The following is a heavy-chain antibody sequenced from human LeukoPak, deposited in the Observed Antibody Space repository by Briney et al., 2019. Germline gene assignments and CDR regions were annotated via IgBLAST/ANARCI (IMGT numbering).Heavy chain of an antibody. Sequence: ASVKVSCKPSGYTFTYYYLHWVRQAPGQGLEWLGWIDPNTGRTNFAEKFQGRVTMTRDTSVSTAYMDLIGLGSDDTAVYFCARTPVTVIRGVIEDGMDVWGQGTTVTVSS. CDR1: GYTFTYYY. V-gene: IGHV1-2*02. CDR2: IDPNTGRT. J-gene: IGHJ6*02. CDR3: ARTPVTVIRGVIEDGMDV. D-gene: IGHD3-10*01.